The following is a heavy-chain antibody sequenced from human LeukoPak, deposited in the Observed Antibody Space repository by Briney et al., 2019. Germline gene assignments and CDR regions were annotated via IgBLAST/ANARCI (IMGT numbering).Heavy chain of an antibody. CDR1: GFTFDDYA. D-gene: IGHD4-17*01. CDR2: INSDGSST. V-gene: IGHV3-74*01. J-gene: IGHJ4*02. CDR3: APTRTTVFPFDY. Sequence: GGSLSLSCAASGFTFDDYAMHWVRQAPGKGLVWVSRINSDGSSTSYADSVKGRFTISRDNAKNTLYLQMNSLRAEDTAVYYCAPTRTTVFPFDYWGQGTLVTVSS.